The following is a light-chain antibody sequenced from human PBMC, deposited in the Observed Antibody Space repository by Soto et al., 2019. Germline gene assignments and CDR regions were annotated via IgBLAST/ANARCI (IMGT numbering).Light chain of an antibody. J-gene: IGKJ1*01. CDR1: QSISNW. Sequence: DIQMTQSPSTLSASVGDRVTITCRASQSISNWLAWYQQKPGKAPKLLIYKASSLESGVPSRFSGSGSGTEFTLTISSLQPDDFATYYCQQFTSYPWTFGQGTKVEIK. V-gene: IGKV1-5*03. CDR3: QQFTSYPWT. CDR2: KAS.